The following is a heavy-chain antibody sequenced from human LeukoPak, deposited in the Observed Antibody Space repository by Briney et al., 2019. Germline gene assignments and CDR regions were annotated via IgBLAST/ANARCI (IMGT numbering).Heavy chain of an antibody. CDR3: ARVYYYGSGSLSFDY. CDR2: ISAHYGNT. V-gene: IGHV1-18*01. D-gene: IGHD3-10*01. Sequence: GASVKVSCKASGYIFTRYGISWVRQAPGQGLEWMGWISAHYGNTNYAQKFQGRLTMTTDTSTNTAYMELSRLRSDDTAVYYCARVYYYGSGSLSFDYWGQGTLVTVSS. J-gene: IGHJ4*02. CDR1: GYIFTRYG.